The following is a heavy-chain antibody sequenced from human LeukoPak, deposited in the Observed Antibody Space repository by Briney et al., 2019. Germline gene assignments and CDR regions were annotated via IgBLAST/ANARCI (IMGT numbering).Heavy chain of an antibody. D-gene: IGHD6-6*01. CDR1: GYSFTGYY. J-gene: IGHJ3*02. V-gene: IGHV1-69*05. CDR3: ATPTLAALPSDAFVI. CDR2: IILIFGTA. Sequence: ASVKVSCKASGYSFTGYYMHWVRQAPGQGLEWMGGIILIFGTANYAQKFQGRVTITTDDSTSTAYMELSSLRSEDTAVYYCATPTLAALPSDAFVIWGQWTMVTVSS.